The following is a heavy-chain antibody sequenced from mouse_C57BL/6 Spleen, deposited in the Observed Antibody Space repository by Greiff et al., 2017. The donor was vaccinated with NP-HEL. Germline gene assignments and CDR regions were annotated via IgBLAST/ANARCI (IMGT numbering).Heavy chain of an antibody. D-gene: IGHD2-1*01. J-gene: IGHJ4*01. V-gene: IGHV1-15*01. CDR1: GYTFTDYE. Sequence: LVESGAELVRPGASVTLSCKASGYTFTDYEMHWVKQTPVHGLECIGAIDPETGGTAYNEKFKGKAILTADKSSSTAYMELSSLTSEDSAVYYCTRGRGYHGIDMDDWGKGPSVTVA. CDR3: TRGRGYHGIDMDD. CDR2: IDPETGGT.